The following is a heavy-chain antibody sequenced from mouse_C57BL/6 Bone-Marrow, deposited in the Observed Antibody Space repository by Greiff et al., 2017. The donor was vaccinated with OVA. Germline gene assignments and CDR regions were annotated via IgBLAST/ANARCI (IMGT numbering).Heavy chain of an antibody. D-gene: IGHD2-4*01. V-gene: IGHV1-76*01. CDR1: GYTFTDYY. Sequence: QVQLQQSGAELVRPGASVKLSCKASGYTFTDYYINWVKQRPGQGLEWIARIYPGSGNTYYNEKFKGKATLTAEKSSSTAYMQLSSLTSEDSAVYFCARSDYMGYWGQGTTLTVSS. J-gene: IGHJ2*01. CDR2: IYPGSGNT. CDR3: ARSDYMGY.